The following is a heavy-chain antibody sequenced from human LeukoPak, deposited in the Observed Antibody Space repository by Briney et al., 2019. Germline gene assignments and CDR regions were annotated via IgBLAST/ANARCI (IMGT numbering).Heavy chain of an antibody. Sequence: PSETLSLTCAVYGGSFSGYYWSWIRQPPRKGLEWIGEINHSGSTNYNPSLQSRVTISVDTSKNQFSLKLSSVTAADTAVYYCARHSKYYDFWSGYYHGAFDIWGQGTMVTVSS. CDR2: INHSGST. J-gene: IGHJ3*02. CDR1: GGSFSGYY. V-gene: IGHV4-34*01. CDR3: ARHSKYYDFWSGYYHGAFDI. D-gene: IGHD3-3*01.